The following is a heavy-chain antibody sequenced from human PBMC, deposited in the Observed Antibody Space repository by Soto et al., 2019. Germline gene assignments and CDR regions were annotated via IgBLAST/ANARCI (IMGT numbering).Heavy chain of an antibody. Sequence: QVLLVQSGAHMKKSGTSVKVSCKASGYNFINYDITWVRQAPGQGLEWMGWISPYNGDTDYAQKFQGRVTVTTDTATRTAYMELRSLTSDDTAVDYCAREASRGSYYPEDYCGQGTLITVSS. CDR1: GYNFINYD. J-gene: IGHJ4*02. CDR2: ISPYNGDT. D-gene: IGHD3-16*01. V-gene: IGHV1-18*01. CDR3: AREASRGSYYPEDY.